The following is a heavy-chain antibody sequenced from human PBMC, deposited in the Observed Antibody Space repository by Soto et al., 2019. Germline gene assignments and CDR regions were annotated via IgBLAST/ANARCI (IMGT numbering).Heavy chain of an antibody. D-gene: IGHD3-3*01. J-gene: IGHJ6*03. Sequence: ASVKVSCKASGYTFTGYYMHWVRQAPGQGLEWKGWINPNSGGTNYTQKFKSWVTITRDTSISTAYLELSRMISDDTAVYYCSRGGPPITIFGVVPHYYYYYYMDVWGKGTTVTVSS. CDR3: SRGGPPITIFGVVPHYYYYYYMDV. CDR2: INPNSGGT. V-gene: IGHV1-2*04. CDR1: GYTFTGYY.